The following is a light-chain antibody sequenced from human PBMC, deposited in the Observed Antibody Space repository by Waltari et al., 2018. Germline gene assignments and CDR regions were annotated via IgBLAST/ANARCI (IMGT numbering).Light chain of an antibody. CDR2: GTD. V-gene: IGLV3-19*01. J-gene: IGLJ3*02. CDR1: SLRTSY. Sequence: SSELTQDPAVSVALGQTVRFTCQGDSLRTSYASWYQLKPGQAPVLVIYGTDKRPSGIPDRISGYSSGTTSSLTITGAQAEDEADYYCSSRNGRANQVVFAGGTKVTVL. CDR3: SSRNGRANQVV.